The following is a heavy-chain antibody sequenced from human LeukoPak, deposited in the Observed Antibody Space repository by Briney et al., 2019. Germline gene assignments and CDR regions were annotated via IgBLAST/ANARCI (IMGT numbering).Heavy chain of an antibody. CDR1: GFTFSSYA. Sequence: QSGGSLRLSCAASGFTFSSYAMSWVRQAPGKGLEWVSAISGSGGSTYYADSVKGRFTISRDNSKNTLYLQMKSLRAEDTAVYYCARTDETAPAEDFQHWGQGTLVTVSS. D-gene: IGHD2-21*02. V-gene: IGHV3-23*01. CDR2: ISGSGGST. CDR3: ARTDETAPAEDFQH. J-gene: IGHJ1*01.